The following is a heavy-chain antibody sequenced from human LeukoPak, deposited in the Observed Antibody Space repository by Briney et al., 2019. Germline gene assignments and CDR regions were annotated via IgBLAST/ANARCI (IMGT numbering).Heavy chain of an antibody. CDR2: ISGSSTFT. V-gene: IGHV3-11*05. CDR1: GFTFSDSY. Sequence: GGSLRLSCAASGFTFSDSYMSWIRQAPGKGLEWVSYISGSSTFTNFADSVRGRFTISRDNAKNSLYLQMNGLRAEDTAVYYCERGRELLGWYFDLWGRGTLVAVSS. CDR3: ERGRELLGWYFDL. J-gene: IGHJ2*01. D-gene: IGHD1-7*01.